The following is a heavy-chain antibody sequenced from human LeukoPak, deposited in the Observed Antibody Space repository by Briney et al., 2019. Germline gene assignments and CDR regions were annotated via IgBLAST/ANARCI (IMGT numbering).Heavy chain of an antibody. D-gene: IGHD3-10*01. Sequence: GGSLRLSCAASGFTFSSCGMSWVRQAPGKGLEWVSALSDSGGSTFYADSVKGRFTISRDNSKNTLYLQMNRLRAEDAAVYYCAKGGAVSSKSITMIRGTRRYYYYMDVWGKGTTVTISS. CDR1: GFTFSSCG. CDR2: LSDSGGST. J-gene: IGHJ6*03. CDR3: AKGGAVSSKSITMIRGTRRYYYYMDV. V-gene: IGHV3-23*01.